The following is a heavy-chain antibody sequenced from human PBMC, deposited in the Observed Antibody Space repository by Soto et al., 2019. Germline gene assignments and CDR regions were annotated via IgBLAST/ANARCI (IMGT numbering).Heavy chain of an antibody. CDR2: IVVGSGNT. CDR1: GFTFTSSA. D-gene: IGHD1-26*01. J-gene: IGHJ6*02. Sequence: QMQLVQSGPEVKKPGTSVKVSCKASGFTFTSSAVQWVRQARGQRLEGIGWIVVGSGNTNYARKFQERVTITRDMSTSTADMELSSLRSEDTAVYYCGADYRSLRELHTRGYYYGMDVWGQGTTVTVSS. V-gene: IGHV1-58*01. CDR3: GADYRSLRELHTRGYYYGMDV.